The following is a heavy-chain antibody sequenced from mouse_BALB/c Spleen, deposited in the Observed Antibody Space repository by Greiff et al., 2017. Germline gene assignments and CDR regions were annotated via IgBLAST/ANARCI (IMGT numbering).Heavy chain of an antibody. J-gene: IGHJ4*01. CDR1: GFTFSDYY. Sequence: EVMLVESGGGLVKPGGSLKLSCAASGFTFSDYYMYWVRQTPEKRLEWVATISDGGSYTYYPDSVKGRFTISRDNAKNNLYLQMSSLKSEDTAMYYCARAYYGGYYYAMDYWGQGTSVTVSS. V-gene: IGHV5-4*02. D-gene: IGHD1-1*01. CDR3: ARAYYGGYYYAMDY. CDR2: ISDGGSYT.